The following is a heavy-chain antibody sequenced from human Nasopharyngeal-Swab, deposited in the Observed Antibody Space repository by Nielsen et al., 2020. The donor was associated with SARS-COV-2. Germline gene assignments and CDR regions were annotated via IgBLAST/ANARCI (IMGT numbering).Heavy chain of an antibody. CDR2: IKQDGSEK. CDR3: AKDPFYDFWSGYYFDY. D-gene: IGHD3-3*01. J-gene: IGHJ4*02. V-gene: IGHV3-7*03. Sequence: WIRQPPGKGLEWVANIKQDGSEKYYVDSVKGRFTISRDNAKNSLYLQMNSLRAEDTAVYYCAKDPFYDFWSGYYFDYWGQGTLVTVSS.